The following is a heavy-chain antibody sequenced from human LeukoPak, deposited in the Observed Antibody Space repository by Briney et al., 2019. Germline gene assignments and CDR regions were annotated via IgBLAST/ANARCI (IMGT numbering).Heavy chain of an antibody. CDR2: ISSSSSYI. CDR3: ARGYYYDSSGYTY. Sequence: TGGSLRLSCAASGFTLSSYSMNWVRQAPGKGLEWVSSISSSSSYIYYADSVKGRFTISRDNAKNSLYLQMNSLRAEDTAVYYCARGYYYDSSGYTYWGQGTLVTVSS. CDR1: GFTLSSYS. J-gene: IGHJ4*02. D-gene: IGHD3-22*01. V-gene: IGHV3-21*01.